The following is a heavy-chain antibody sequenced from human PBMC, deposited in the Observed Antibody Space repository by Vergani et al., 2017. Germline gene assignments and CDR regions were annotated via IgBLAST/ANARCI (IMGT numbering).Heavy chain of an antibody. V-gene: IGHV3-9*01. D-gene: IGHD3/OR15-3a*01. CDR1: GLTFDDYA. CDR3: AKDRTGYYYMDV. J-gene: IGHJ6*03. CDR2: ISWNSGSI. Sequence: EVQLVESGGGWLKPGRSLRLSCAASGLTFDDYAMHGVRQAPGKGLEGVLGISWNSGSIGYADSVKGRLTISRDNAKNSLYLQMNSLRAEDTALYYCAKDRTGYYYMDVWGKGTTVTVSS.